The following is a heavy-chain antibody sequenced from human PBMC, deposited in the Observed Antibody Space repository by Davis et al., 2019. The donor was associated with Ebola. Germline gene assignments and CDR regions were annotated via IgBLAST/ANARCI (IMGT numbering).Heavy chain of an antibody. D-gene: IGHD5-18*01. Sequence: PGGSLRLSCAASGITFSSYGMHWVRQAPGKGLEWVTFIRYDGSDKYYADSVTGRFTISRDNSRNTLYLQMNNLRVEDTGVYYCVSSRVDRAMMDYWGQGTLVTVSS. CDR1: GITFSSYG. CDR3: VSSRVDRAMMDY. J-gene: IGHJ4*02. CDR2: IRYDGSDK. V-gene: IGHV3-30*02.